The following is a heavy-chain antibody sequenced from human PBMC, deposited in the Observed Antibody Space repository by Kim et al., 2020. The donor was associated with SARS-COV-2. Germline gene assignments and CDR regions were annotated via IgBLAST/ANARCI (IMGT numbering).Heavy chain of an antibody. CDR1: GGSISSYY. CDR3: ARAPPATIFGVVTAFDY. V-gene: IGHV4-59*13. D-gene: IGHD3-3*01. J-gene: IGHJ4*02. CDR2: IYYSGST. Sequence: SETLSLTCTVSGGSISSYYWSWIRQPPGKGLEWIGSIYYSGSTNYNPSLKSRVTISVDTSKNQFSLKLSSVTAADTAVYYCARAPPATIFGVVTAFDYWGQGTLVTVSS.